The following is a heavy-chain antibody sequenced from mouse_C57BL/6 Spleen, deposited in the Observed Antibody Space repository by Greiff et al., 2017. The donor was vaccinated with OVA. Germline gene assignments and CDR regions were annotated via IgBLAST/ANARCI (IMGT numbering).Heavy chain of an antibody. D-gene: IGHD1-1*01. J-gene: IGHJ1*03. V-gene: IGHV1-50*01. CDR1: GYTFTSYW. CDR3: ARDYYSAFDV. CDR2: IDPSDSYT. Sequence: QVQLQQPGAELVKPGASVKLSCKASGYTFTSYWMQWVKQRPGQGLEWIGEIDPSDSYTNYNQKFKGKATLTVDTSSSTAYMQLSSLTSEDSAVYYCARDYYSAFDVWGTGTTVTVSA.